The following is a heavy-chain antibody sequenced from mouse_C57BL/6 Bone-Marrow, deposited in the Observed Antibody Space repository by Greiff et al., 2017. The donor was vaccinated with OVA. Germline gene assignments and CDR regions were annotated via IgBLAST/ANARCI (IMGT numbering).Heavy chain of an antibody. V-gene: IGHV14-4*01. CDR2: IDPENGDT. D-gene: IGHD2-3*01. CDR3: TTGYYLYFDY. Sequence: VQLKESGAELVRPGASVKLSCTASGFNIKDDYMHWVKQRPEQGLEWIGWIDPENGDTEYASKIPGKATITADTSSNTAYLQLSSLTSEYTAVYYCTTGYYLYFDYWGQGTTLTVSS. CDR1: GFNIKDDY. J-gene: IGHJ2*01.